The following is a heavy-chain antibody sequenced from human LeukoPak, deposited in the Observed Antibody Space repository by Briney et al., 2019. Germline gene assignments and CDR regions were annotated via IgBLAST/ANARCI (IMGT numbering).Heavy chain of an antibody. J-gene: IGHJ4*02. CDR2: IYYSGGT. CDR3: ARSYYDSSGYYDY. V-gene: IGHV4-59*08. CDR1: GGSISNYY. Sequence: PSETLSLSCTVSGGSISNYYWSWIRQPPEKGLEWIGNIYYSGGTNYNPSLKSRITISVDTFKNQFSLNLTSVTAADTAIYYCARSYYDSSGYYDYWGQGTLVTVSS. D-gene: IGHD3-22*01.